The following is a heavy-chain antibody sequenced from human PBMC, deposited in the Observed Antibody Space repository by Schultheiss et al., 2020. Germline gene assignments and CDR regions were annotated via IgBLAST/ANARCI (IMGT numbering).Heavy chain of an antibody. V-gene: IGHV3-23*01. CDR1: RFTFSSYA. J-gene: IGHJ4*02. CDR2: ISGSGDGT. Sequence: GGSLRLSCAASRFTFSSYAMSWVRQAPGKGLEWVSGISGSGDGTYYPDSVKGRFTISRDNSKNTLYLQMSSLRAEDTALYYCVKDSSSVGTYYFDYWGQGTLVTVSS. CDR3: VKDSSSVGTYYFDY. D-gene: IGHD1-1*01.